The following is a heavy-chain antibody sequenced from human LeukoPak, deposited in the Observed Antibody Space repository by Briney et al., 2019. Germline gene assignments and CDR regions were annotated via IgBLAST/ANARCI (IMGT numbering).Heavy chain of an antibody. D-gene: IGHD5-18*01. CDR3: ASTLMRGYSYGYKGGLFDY. CDR2: IRYDGSNK. Sequence: GGSLRLSCAASGFTFSSYGMHWVRQAPGKGLEWVAFIRYDGSNKYYADSVKGRFTISRDNAKNSLYLQMNSLRAEDTAVYYCASTLMRGYSYGYKGGLFDYWGQGTLVTVSS. V-gene: IGHV3-30*02. CDR1: GFTFSSYG. J-gene: IGHJ4*02.